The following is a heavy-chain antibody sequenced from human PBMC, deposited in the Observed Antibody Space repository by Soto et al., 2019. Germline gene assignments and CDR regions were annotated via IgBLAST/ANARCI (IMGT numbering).Heavy chain of an antibody. Sequence: GGSLELSCAASGFNFSRYGMSWVRQAPGKGLEWVSAIGGSGTTTYYADSVKGRFTISRDNSKNTLFLQMNSLRAEDTAVYYCAKIGTNAGMLDWGQGT. CDR3: AKIGTNAGMLD. V-gene: IGHV3-23*01. CDR1: GFNFSRYG. CDR2: IGGSGTTT. J-gene: IGHJ4*02. D-gene: IGHD1-1*01.